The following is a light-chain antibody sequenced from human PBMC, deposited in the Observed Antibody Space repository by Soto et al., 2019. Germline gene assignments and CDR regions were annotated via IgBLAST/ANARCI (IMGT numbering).Light chain of an antibody. V-gene: IGKV3-20*01. J-gene: IGKJ1*01. CDR2: GAS. Sequence: EIVLTQSPGTLSLSPGERATLSCRASQSVSSSYLAWYQQKPGQAPRLLIYGASSRTTGIPDRFSGSGSGTDFILTISRLEPEDFAVYYCQQYVSSPRTFGQGTKVEIK. CDR3: QQYVSSPRT. CDR1: QSVSSSY.